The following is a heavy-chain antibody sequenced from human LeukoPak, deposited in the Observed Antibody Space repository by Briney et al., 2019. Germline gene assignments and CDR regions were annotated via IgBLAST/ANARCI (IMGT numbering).Heavy chain of an antibody. D-gene: IGHD3-3*01. V-gene: IGHV1-2*02. CDR2: INPDSGYT. CDR1: GNTFTDYY. CDR3: ATDPRTTVFGTFRYYYMDV. Sequence: ASVKVSCKASGNTFTDYYIHWVRQAPGQGLEWMGWINPDSGYTNYAQKFQGRVTMTRDTSINTAYMELSRLTSDDTAVYYCATDPRTTVFGTFRYYYMDVWGEGTTVAVSS. J-gene: IGHJ6*03.